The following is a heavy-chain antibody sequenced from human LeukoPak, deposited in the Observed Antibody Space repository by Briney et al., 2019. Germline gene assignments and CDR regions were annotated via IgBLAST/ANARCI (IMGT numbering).Heavy chain of an antibody. CDR3: ARNDLTMVRGVTHHDAFDI. D-gene: IGHD3-10*01. CDR1: GGTLSSYA. Sequence: ASVKVSCKASGGTLSSYAISWVRQAPGQGLEWMGRIIPILGIANYAQKFQGRVTITPDNTTSNDYMELSSLRSEDTAVYYCARNDLTMVRGVTHHDAFDIWGQGTMVTVSS. V-gene: IGHV1-69*04. J-gene: IGHJ3*02. CDR2: IIPILGIA.